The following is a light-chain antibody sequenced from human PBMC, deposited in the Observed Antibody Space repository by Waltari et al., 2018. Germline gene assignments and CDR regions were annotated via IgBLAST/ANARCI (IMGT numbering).Light chain of an antibody. V-gene: IGKV1-5*03. J-gene: IGKJ2*01. CDR1: QSISSW. Sequence: DIQMTQSPSTLSASVGDRFTLTCRASQSISSWLAWYQQKPGKAPKLLIYKASNLESGVPSRFFGSSSGTEFTLTIFSLQPDDFATYYCQQYTSYPYTFGQGTKLEVK. CDR3: QQYTSYPYT. CDR2: KAS.